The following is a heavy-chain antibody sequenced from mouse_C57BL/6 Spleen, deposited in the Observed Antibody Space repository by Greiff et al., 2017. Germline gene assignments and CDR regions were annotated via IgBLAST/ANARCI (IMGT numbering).Heavy chain of an antibody. J-gene: IGHJ2*01. V-gene: IGHV3-6*01. CDR2: ISYDGSN. CDR3: AGDYYGSSSPFDY. Sequence: EVQLVESGPGLVKPSQSLSLTCSVTGYSVTSGYYWNWIRQFPGNKLEWMGYISYDGSNNYNPSLKNRISITRDTSKNQFCLKLNSVTSEDTATYDCAGDYYGSSSPFDYWGQGTTLTVSS. D-gene: IGHD1-1*01. CDR1: GYSVTSGYY.